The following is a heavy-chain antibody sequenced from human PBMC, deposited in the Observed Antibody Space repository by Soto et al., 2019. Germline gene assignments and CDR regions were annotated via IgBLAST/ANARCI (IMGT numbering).Heavy chain of an antibody. J-gene: IGHJ3*02. Sequence: GGSLRLSCAASGFTVSSNYMSWVRQAPGKGLEWVSVIYSGGSTYYADSVKGRFTISRDNSKNTLYLQMNSLRAEDTAVYYCARDRVTGEAATEAFDIWGQGTMVTVSS. V-gene: IGHV3-66*01. CDR1: GFTVSSNY. D-gene: IGHD6-13*01. CDR3: ARDRVTGEAATEAFDI. CDR2: IYSGGST.